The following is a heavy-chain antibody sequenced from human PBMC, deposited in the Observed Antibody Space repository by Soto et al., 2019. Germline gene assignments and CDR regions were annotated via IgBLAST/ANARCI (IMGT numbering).Heavy chain of an antibody. J-gene: IGHJ4*02. V-gene: IGHV3-21*01. CDR3: ASGAYGDYGDNYFDY. CDR2: ISSSTSYI. Sequence: GGSLRLSCAASGFTFSTYGMNWVRQAPGKGLEWVSYISSSTSYIYYADSVKGRFTISRDKAKKSLYLQMNSLRVEDTAVYYCASGAYGDYGDNYFDYWGQGTLVTVSS. CDR1: GFTFSTYG. D-gene: IGHD4-17*01.